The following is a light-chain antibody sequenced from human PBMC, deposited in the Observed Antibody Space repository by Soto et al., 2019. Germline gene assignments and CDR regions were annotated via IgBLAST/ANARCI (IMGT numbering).Light chain of an antibody. CDR1: QSVSSNF. Sequence: EIVLTQSPGTLSLSPGERATLSCRASQSVSSNFLAWYQEKLGQAPRLLIYGASKRATGITDRFSGSGSWTDFTLTIIRLEHEDFAVYYCRQYGTYLGFPVGGGTKVDIK. J-gene: IGKJ4*01. CDR3: RQYGTYLGFP. V-gene: IGKV3-20*01. CDR2: GAS.